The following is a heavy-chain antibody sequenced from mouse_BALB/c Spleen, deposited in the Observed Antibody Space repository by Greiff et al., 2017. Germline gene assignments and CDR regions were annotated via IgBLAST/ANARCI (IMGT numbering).Heavy chain of an antibody. Sequence: VQLQESGAELVRPGTSVKVSCKASGYAFTNYLIEWVKQRPGQGLEWIGVINPGSGGTNYNEKFKGKATLTADKSSSTAYMQLSSLTSDDSAVYFCARTSTVVARFDYWGQGTTLTVSS. CDR1: GYAFTNYL. D-gene: IGHD1-1*01. CDR2: INPGSGGT. J-gene: IGHJ2*01. V-gene: IGHV1-54*01. CDR3: ARTSTVVARFDY.